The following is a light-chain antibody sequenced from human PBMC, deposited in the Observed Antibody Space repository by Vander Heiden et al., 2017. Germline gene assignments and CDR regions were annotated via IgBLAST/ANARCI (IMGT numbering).Light chain of an antibody. CDR2: AAS. J-gene: IGKJ4*01. CDR3: QQANSFRPGLT. V-gene: IGKV1-12*01. CDR1: QGISSW. Sequence: IQVPKTPVSVSASVGDRVTITCRASQGISSWLAWYQQKPGNAPNLLIYAASSLQSGVPSMFSGSGSGTDFTLTISSLQPEDFATYYCQQANSFRPGLTFGGGTKVEIK.